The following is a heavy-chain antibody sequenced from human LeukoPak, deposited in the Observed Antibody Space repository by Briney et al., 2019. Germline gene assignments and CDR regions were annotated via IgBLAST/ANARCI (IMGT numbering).Heavy chain of an antibody. V-gene: IGHV3-30*02. CDR1: GFSFRDYG. D-gene: IGHD5-18*01. CDR3: VRGYSYGWFDP. Sequence: GGSLRLSCAASGFSFRDYGMHWVRRTPGKGLEWVAFIRSDGSDKYYADSVKGRFTISRDNSKNTLNLQMNSLRAEDTAVYYCVRGYSYGWFDPWGKGTLVTVSS. CDR2: IRSDGSDK. J-gene: IGHJ5*02.